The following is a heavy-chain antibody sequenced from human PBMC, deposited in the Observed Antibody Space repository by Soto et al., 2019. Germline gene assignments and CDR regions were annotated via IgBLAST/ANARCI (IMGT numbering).Heavy chain of an antibody. CDR1: GFRFGSYS. CDR2: ISSTSGTI. V-gene: IGHV3-48*02. CDR3: AQVGGSYSTAIDY. J-gene: IGHJ4*02. D-gene: IGHD1-26*01. Sequence: GGSLRLSCAASGFRFGSYSMNWVRQAPGQGLEWLSYISSTSGTIYYADSVKGRFTISRDNAKNSLYLQMSSLRDDDTAVYYCAQVGGSYSTAIDYWGQGTLVTVSS.